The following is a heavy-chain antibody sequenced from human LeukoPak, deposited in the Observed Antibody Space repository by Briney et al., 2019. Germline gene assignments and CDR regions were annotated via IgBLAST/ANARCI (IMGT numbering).Heavy chain of an antibody. CDR3: ARSDEYASEYYLDY. V-gene: IGHV1-2*02. CDR1: GYTFTGYY. J-gene: IGHJ4*02. D-gene: IGHD2-2*01. Sequence: GASVKVSCKASGYTFTGYYMGWVRQAPGQGFEWMGWINPNSGATKYAQNFQGRVTMTRDTSITAAYMEVSGLTFDDTAVYYCARSDEYASEYYLDYWGQGTLVTVSS. CDR2: INPNSGAT.